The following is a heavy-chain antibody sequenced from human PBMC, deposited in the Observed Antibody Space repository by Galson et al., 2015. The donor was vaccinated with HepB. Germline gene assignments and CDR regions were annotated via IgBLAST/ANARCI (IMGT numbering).Heavy chain of an antibody. CDR2: IRYDGSNK. D-gene: IGHD3-10*01. Sequence: SLRLSCAASGFTFSSYGMHWVRQAPGKGLEWVAFIRYDGSNKYYADSVKGRFTISRDNSKNTLYLQMNSLRAEDTAVYYCAKDHYYYGSGSYWGYWGQGTLVTVSS. J-gene: IGHJ4*02. V-gene: IGHV3-30*02. CDR1: GFTFSSYG. CDR3: AKDHYYYGSGSYWGY.